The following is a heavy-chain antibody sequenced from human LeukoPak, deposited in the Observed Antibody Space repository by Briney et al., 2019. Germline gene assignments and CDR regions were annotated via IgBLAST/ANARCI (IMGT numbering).Heavy chain of an antibody. CDR2: ISYDGSNK. CDR3: AKGSGWFGELVDY. D-gene: IGHD3-10*01. V-gene: IGHV3-30*18. Sequence: LGGSLRLSCAVSGFTFRNYGMYWVRQAPGKGLEWVAVISYDGSNKYHADSVKGRFAISRDNSRNTLYLQMNSLRPEDTAVYYCAKGSGWFGELVDYWGQGTVVTSSS. J-gene: IGHJ4*02. CDR1: GFTFRNYG.